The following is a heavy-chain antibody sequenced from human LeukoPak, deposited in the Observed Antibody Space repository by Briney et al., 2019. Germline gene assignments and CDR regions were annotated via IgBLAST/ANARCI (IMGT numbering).Heavy chain of an antibody. V-gene: IGHV4-34*01. J-gene: IGHJ5*02. D-gene: IGHD6-6*01. Sequence: PSETLSLTCAVYGGSFSGYYWSWIRQPPGKGLEWIGEINHSGSTSYNPSLKSRVTISVDTSKNQFSLKLSSVTAADTAVYYCARTWSIAARRVRVWFDPWGQGTLVTVSS. CDR1: GGSFSGYY. CDR3: ARTWSIAARRVRVWFDP. CDR2: INHSGST.